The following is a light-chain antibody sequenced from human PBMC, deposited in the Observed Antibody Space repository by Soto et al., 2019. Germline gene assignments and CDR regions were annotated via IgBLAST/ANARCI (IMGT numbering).Light chain of an antibody. CDR2: GAS. CDR3: QQYGSSAT. V-gene: IGKV3-20*01. CDR1: QSVSSSY. J-gene: IGKJ1*01. Sequence: EIVLTQSPGTLSLSPGERATLSFRASQSVSSSYLAWYQQKPGQAPRLLIYGASSRATGIPDRFSGSGSGTDFTITISRLESEDFAVYYCQQYGSSATFGQGTKVDI.